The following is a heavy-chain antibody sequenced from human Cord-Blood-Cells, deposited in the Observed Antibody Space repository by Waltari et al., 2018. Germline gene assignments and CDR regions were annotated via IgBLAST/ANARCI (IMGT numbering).Heavy chain of an antibody. CDR1: GGSFRGYY. V-gene: IGHV4-34*01. D-gene: IGHD2-2*01. Sequence: QVQLQQWGAGLLKPSETLSLTCAVYGGSFRGYYWSWIRQPPGKGLEWIGEINHSGSTNYNPSLKSRVTISVDTSKNQFSLKLSSVTAADTAVYYCARGRDIVVVPAANYYYYGMDVWGQGTTVTVSS. CDR3: ARGRDIVVVPAANYYYYGMDV. CDR2: INHSGST. J-gene: IGHJ6*02.